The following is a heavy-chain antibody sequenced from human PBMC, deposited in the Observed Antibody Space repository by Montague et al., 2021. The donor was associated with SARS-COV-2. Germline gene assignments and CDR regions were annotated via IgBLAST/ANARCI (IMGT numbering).Heavy chain of an antibody. V-gene: IGHV4-61*01. J-gene: IGHJ3*02. CDR2: IYYSGST. Sequence: SETLSLTCTVSGGSVSSGTYYWTWIRQPPGKGLEWIGYIYYSGSTNYNPSLKSRVTISVDTSKNQFSLILSSVTAADTVVYYCALVGPTFEIWGRGTMVTVSS. D-gene: IGHD2-15*01. CDR1: GGSVSSGTYY. CDR3: ALVGPTFEI.